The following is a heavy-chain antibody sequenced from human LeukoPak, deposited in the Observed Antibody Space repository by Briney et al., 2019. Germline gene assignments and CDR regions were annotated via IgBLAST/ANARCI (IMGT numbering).Heavy chain of an antibody. J-gene: IGHJ4*02. CDR2: INPNSGGT. CDR3: ARDRVNYYDTSGYPNFDY. V-gene: IGHV1-2*06. Sequence: ASVKVSCKASGYTFTGYYMHWVRQAPRQGLEWMGRINPNSGGTNYAQKFQGRVTMTRDTSISTAYMELSRLRSDDTAVYYCARDRVNYYDTSGYPNFDYWGQGTLVTVSS. D-gene: IGHD3-22*01. CDR1: GYTFTGYY.